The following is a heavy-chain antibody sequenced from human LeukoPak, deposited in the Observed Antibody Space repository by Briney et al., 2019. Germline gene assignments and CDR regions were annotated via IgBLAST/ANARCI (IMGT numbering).Heavy chain of an antibody. V-gene: IGHV4-38-2*02. CDR2: MYHSGST. CDR1: GYSFSSGYY. Sequence: SETLSLTCAVSGYSFSSGYYCGWIRQPPGKGLEWIGSMYHSGSTYYNPSLRSRVTIAMDTSKNQFSLKLSSVTAADSAVYYCARDTGYYDGDGRYYFDYWGQGTLVTVSS. CDR3: ARDTGYYDGDGRYYFDY. J-gene: IGHJ4*02. D-gene: IGHD3-22*01.